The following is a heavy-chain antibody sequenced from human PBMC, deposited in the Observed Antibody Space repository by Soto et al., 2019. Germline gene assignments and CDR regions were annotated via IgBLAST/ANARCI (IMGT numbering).Heavy chain of an antibody. V-gene: IGHV3-21*01. J-gene: IGHJ3*02. D-gene: IGHD4-4*01. CDR1: GFTFSSYS. CDR2: ISSSSSYI. Sequence: EVQLVESGGGLVKPGGSLRLSCAASGFTFSSYSMNWVRQAPGKGLEWVSSISSSSSYIYYADSVKGRFTISRDNAKKSLYLQMNSLGGEDTAVYLCAREGSSNDAFDIWGQGTMVTVSS. CDR3: AREGSSNDAFDI.